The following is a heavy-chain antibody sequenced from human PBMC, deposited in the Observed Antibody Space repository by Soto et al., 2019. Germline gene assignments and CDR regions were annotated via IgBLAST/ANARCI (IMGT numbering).Heavy chain of an antibody. D-gene: IGHD2-15*01. CDR3: ARLGDCSGGSCFSRYYYHGMDV. J-gene: IGHJ6*02. CDR1: GYSLATYW. Sequence: ESLKISCKSSGYSLATYWITWVRQMPGKGLEWMGRIDPSDSYINYSASFQGRVTISADKSLNTAYLQWSSLEASDTAMYYCARLGDCSGGSCFSRYYYHGMDVWGQGTTVTVSS. V-gene: IGHV5-10-1*01. CDR2: IDPSDSYI.